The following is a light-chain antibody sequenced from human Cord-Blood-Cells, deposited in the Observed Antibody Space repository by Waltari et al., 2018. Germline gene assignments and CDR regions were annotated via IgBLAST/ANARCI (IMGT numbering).Light chain of an antibody. V-gene: IGLV3-21*04. Sequence: SYVLTQPPSVSVAPGKTARITCGGNNIGSKSGHWYQQKPGQAPVLVIYYDSDRPSGIPERFSGSNSGNTATLTISRVEAGDEADYYCQVWDSSSDRLYVFGTGTKVTVL. J-gene: IGLJ1*01. CDR3: QVWDSSSDRLYV. CDR1: NIGSKS. CDR2: YDS.